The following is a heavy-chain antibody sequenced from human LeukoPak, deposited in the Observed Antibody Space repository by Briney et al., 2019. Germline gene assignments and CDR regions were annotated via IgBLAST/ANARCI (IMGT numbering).Heavy chain of an antibody. V-gene: IGHV4-34*01. J-gene: IGHJ5*02. Sequence: SETLSLTCAVYGGSFSGYYWSWIRQPPGKGLEWIGEINHSGSTNYNPSLKSRVTISVDTSKNQFSLKLGSVTAADTAVYYCAREVTASCSSTGCYLNWFDPWGQGTLVTVSS. CDR2: INHSGST. CDR1: GGSFSGYY. CDR3: AREVTASCSSTGCYLNWFDP. D-gene: IGHD2-2*01.